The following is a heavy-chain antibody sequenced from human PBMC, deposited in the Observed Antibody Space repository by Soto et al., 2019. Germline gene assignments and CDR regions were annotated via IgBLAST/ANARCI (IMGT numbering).Heavy chain of an antibody. D-gene: IGHD4-17*01. J-gene: IGHJ5*02. CDR3: ESVGVNYGRVNP. Sequence: QVQLVQSGAEVKKPGSSVKVSCKASGGTFSSYAISWVRQAPGQGLEWMGGIIPIFGTANYAQKFQGRVTITADESTSTAYMELSSLRYEDTAVYDCESVGVNYGRVNPWGQGTLVTVSS. V-gene: IGHV1-69*01. CDR2: IIPIFGTA. CDR1: GGTFSSYA.